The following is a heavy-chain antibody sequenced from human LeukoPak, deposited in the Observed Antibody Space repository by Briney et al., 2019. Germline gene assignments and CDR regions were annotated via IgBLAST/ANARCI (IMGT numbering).Heavy chain of an antibody. CDR2: IYHSGRT. D-gene: IGHD6-13*01. V-gene: IGHV4-38-2*01. CDR1: GYSISRGYD. Sequence: SETLSLTCAVSGYSISRGYDLGWLRSPPGDGLEGIGIIYHSGRTFYNASLKSRVTISVDTSKNQFSLKLSSVTAADTAVYYCARTYSSSWYSDAFDIWGQGTMVTVSS. J-gene: IGHJ3*02. CDR3: ARTYSSSWYSDAFDI.